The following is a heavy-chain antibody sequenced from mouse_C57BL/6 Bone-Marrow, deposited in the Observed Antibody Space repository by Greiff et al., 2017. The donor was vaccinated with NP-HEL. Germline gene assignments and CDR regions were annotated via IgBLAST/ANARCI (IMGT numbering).Heavy chain of an antibody. D-gene: IGHD1-1*01. CDR1: GYTFTDYY. V-gene: IGHV1-19*01. Sequence: EVQLQQSGPVLVKPGASVKMSCKASGYTFTDYYMNWVKQSHGKSLEWIGVINPYNGGTSYNQKFKGKATLTVDQSSSTAYMELNSLTSEDSAVYYCARLIYYYGSLYWYFDVWGTGTTVTVSS. CDR2: INPYNGGT. CDR3: ARLIYYYGSLYWYFDV. J-gene: IGHJ1*03.